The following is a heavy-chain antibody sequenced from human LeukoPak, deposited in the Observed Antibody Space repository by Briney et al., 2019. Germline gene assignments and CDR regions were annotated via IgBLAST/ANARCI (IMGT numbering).Heavy chain of an antibody. Sequence: SETLSLTCAVYGGSFSGYYWSWIRQPPGKGLEWIGEINHSGSTNYNPSLKSRVTISVDTSKNQFSLKLSSVTAADTAVYYCARKLGIAAAGTGVGWFDPWGQGTLVTVSS. V-gene: IGHV4-34*01. CDR2: INHSGST. CDR3: ARKLGIAAAGTGVGWFDP. D-gene: IGHD6-13*01. CDR1: GGSFSGYY. J-gene: IGHJ5*02.